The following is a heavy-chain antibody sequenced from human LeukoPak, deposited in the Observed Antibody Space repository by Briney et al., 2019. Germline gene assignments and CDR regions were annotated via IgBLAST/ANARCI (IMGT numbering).Heavy chain of an antibody. CDR3: AREPPDYRNWFDP. V-gene: IGHV1-8*01. D-gene: IGHD4-11*01. Sequence: ASVKVSCKASGYTFTSYDINWVRQATGQGLEWMGWMNPNSGNTGYAQKFQGRVTMTRDTSISTAYMELSSLRSEDTAVYYCAREPPDYRNWFDPWGQGTLVTVSS. CDR2: MNPNSGNT. J-gene: IGHJ5*02. CDR1: GYTFTSYD.